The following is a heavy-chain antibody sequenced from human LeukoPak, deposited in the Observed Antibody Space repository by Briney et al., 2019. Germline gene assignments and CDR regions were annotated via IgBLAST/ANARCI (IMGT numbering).Heavy chain of an antibody. CDR2: INPNSGGT. D-gene: IGHD2-2*01. CDR3: ARDGSGSTSPHYYYYYMDV. J-gene: IGHJ6*03. CDR1: GYTFTGYY. Sequence: GASVKVSCKASGYTFTGYYMHWVRQAPGQGLEWMGWINPNSGGTNYAQKFQGRVTMTRDTSISTAYMELSRLRSDDTAVYYCARDGSGSTSPHYYYYYMDVWGKGTTVTVSS. V-gene: IGHV1-2*02.